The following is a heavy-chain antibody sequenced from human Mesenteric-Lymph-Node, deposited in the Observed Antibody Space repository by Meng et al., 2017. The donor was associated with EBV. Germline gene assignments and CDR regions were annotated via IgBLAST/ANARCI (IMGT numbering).Heavy chain of an antibody. V-gene: IGHV6-1*01. CDR3: ARGSGNYGSYGMDV. CDR1: GDSVSGNTAS. D-gene: IGHD3-16*01. Sequence: QVQLHPSCPGLVKPSQTLSLTCIISGDSVSGNTASWNGIMQSPSRGLEWLGRTFYRSDWINEYAVSVQSRIIINRETSKNQFSLQLNSVTPEDTAVYYCARGSGNYGSYGMDVWDQGTTVTVSS. CDR2: TFYRSDWIN. J-gene: IGHJ6*02.